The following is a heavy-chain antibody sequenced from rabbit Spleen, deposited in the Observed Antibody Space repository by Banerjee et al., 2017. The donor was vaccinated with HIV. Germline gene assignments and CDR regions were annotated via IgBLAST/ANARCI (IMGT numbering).Heavy chain of an antibody. V-gene: IGHV1S45*01. CDR3: ARDTGSSFSSYGMDL. Sequence: QEQLVESGGGLVKPEGSLTLTCKASGVSLSDKDVMCWVRQAPGKGLEWISCITGSSSDFTYSATWAKGRFTISKTSSTTVTLQMTSLTVADTATYFCARDTGSSFSSYGMDLWGQGTLVTVS. J-gene: IGHJ6*01. CDR2: ITGSSSDFT. D-gene: IGHD8-1*01. CDR1: GVSLSDKDV.